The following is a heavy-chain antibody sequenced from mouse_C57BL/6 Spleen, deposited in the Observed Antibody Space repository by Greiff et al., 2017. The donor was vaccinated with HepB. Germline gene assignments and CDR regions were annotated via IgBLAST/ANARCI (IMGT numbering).Heavy chain of an antibody. CDR3: ARSGSYDYDGAWFAY. V-gene: IGHV1-64*01. CDR1: GYTFTSYW. Sequence: QVQLQQPGAELVKPGASVKLSCKASGYTFTSYWMHWVKQRPGQGLEWIGMIHPNSGSTNYNEKFKSKATLTVDKSSSTAYMQLSSLTSEDSAVYYCARSGSYDYDGAWFAYWGQGTLVTVSA. J-gene: IGHJ3*01. D-gene: IGHD2-4*01. CDR2: IHPNSGST.